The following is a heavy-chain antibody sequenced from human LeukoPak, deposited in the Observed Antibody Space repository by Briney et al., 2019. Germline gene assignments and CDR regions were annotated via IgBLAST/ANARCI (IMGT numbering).Heavy chain of an antibody. CDR3: AKDGVVAALGDNWFDP. CDR2: ISWNGAST. Sequence: HPGGSLRLSCAAPGFTFDDYAMHWVRQAPGKGLEWVSLISWNGASTYYADSVKGRFTISRDNSKNSLYLQMNSLRAEDTAFYYCAKDGVVAALGDNWFDPWGQGTLVTVSS. V-gene: IGHV3-43D*03. J-gene: IGHJ5*02. D-gene: IGHD2-15*01. CDR1: GFTFDDYA.